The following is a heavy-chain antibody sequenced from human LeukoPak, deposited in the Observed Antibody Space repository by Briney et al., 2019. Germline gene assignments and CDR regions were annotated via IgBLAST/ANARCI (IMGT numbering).Heavy chain of an antibody. D-gene: IGHD6-13*01. V-gene: IGHV4-31*03. CDR2: IYYSGST. CDR1: GGSISSGGYY. CDR3: ASGQAGTVCYGMDV. Sequence: PSETLSLTCTVSGGSISSGGYYWSWIRQHPGKGLEWIGYIYYSGSTYYNPSLKSRVTISVDTSKNQFSLKLSSVTAADTAVYYCASGQAGTVCYGMDVWGQGTTVTVSS. J-gene: IGHJ6*02.